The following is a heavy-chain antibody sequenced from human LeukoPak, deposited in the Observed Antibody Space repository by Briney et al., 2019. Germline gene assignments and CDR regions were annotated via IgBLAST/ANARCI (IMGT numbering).Heavy chain of an antibody. V-gene: IGHV3-7*03. D-gene: IGHD1/OR15-1a*01. CDR3: ARGNNYYGL. CDR2: IKQDGSEK. Sequence: PGGSLRLSCAASGFTFSNYWMSWVRQAPGKGLEWVANIKQDGSEKYYVDSVRGRFTISRDNAKNSLLLQMNSLRAEDTAVYYCARGNNYYGLWGQGTLVTVSS. J-gene: IGHJ1*01. CDR1: GFTFSNYW.